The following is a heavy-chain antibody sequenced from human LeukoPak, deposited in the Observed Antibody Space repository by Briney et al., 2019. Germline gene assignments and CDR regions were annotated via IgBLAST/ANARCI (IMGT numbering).Heavy chain of an antibody. CDR3: ARDGSGYYFYYYYYGMDV. CDR2: MNPNSGNT. CDR1: GYTFTSYD. D-gene: IGHD3-22*01. J-gene: IGHJ6*02. Sequence: ASVKVSCKASGYTFTSYDINWVRQATGQGLEWTGWMNPNSGNTGYAQKFQGRVTMTRNTSISTAYMELSSLRSEDTAVYYCARDGSGYYFYYYYYGMDVWGQGTTVTVSS. V-gene: IGHV1-8*01.